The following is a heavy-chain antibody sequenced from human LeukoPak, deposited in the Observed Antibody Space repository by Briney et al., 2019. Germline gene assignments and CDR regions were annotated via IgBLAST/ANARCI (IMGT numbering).Heavy chain of an antibody. D-gene: IGHD3-22*01. J-gene: IGHJ4*02. V-gene: IGHV1-18*01. CDR3: ARDTPNYYDSSFTFDY. CDR1: GYTFTSYG. Sequence: ASVKVSCEASGYTFTSYGISWVRQAPGQGLEWMGWISAYNGNTNYAQKLQGRVTMTTDTSTSTAYMELRSLRSDDTAVYYCARDTPNYYDSSFTFDYWGQGTLVTVSS. CDR2: ISAYNGNT.